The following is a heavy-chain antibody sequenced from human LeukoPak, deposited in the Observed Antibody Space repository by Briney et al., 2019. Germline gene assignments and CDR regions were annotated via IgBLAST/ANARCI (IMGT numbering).Heavy chain of an antibody. D-gene: IGHD5-18*01. CDR3: ARDPSSYNYGSPR. V-gene: IGHV3-21*01. Sequence: GGSLRLSCAASGFTFSSYAMSWVRQAPGKGLEWVSSISSSSSYIYYADSVKGRFTISRDNAKNSLYLQMNSLGAEDTAVYYCARDPSSYNYGSPRWGQGTLVTVSS. CDR2: ISSSSSYI. CDR1: GFTFSSYA. J-gene: IGHJ4*02.